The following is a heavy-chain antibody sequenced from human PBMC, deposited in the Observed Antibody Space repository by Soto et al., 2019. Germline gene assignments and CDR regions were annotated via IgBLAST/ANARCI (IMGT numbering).Heavy chain of an antibody. V-gene: IGHV3-74*01. CDR2: INSDGSST. Sequence: GGSLRLSCAASGFTFSSYWMHWVRQAPGKGLVWVSRINSDGSSTSYADSVKGRFTISRDNTKNTLYLQMNSLRAEDTAVYYCARDLDCTNGVCYPPDIWGQGTMVTVSS. CDR1: GFTFSSYW. D-gene: IGHD2-8*01. J-gene: IGHJ3*02. CDR3: ARDLDCTNGVCYPPDI.